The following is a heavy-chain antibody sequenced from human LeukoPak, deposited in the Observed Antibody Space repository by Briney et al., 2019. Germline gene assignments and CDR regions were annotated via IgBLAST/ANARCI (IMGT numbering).Heavy chain of an antibody. CDR1: GYTLTELS. V-gene: IGHV1-24*01. CDR3: ATDTYSSSWTHAFDI. D-gene: IGHD6-13*01. J-gene: IGHJ3*02. Sequence: GASVKVSCKVPGYTLTELSMHWVRQAPGKGLEWMGGFDPEDGETIYAQKFQGRVTMTEDTSTDTAYMELSSLRSEDTAVYYCATDTYSSSWTHAFDIWGQGTMVTVSS. CDR2: FDPEDGET.